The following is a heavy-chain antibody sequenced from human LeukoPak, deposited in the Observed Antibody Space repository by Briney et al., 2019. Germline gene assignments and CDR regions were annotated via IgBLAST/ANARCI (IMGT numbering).Heavy chain of an antibody. D-gene: IGHD3-10*01. J-gene: IGHJ4*02. CDR3: DASGSGSYYQTFFDY. V-gene: IGHV3-9*01. CDR2: ISWNSGRM. Sequence: GGSLRLSCAASGFTFSSYDMHWVRQAPGKGLEWVSFISWNSGRMAYADSVKGRFTISRDNSKNTLYLQMNSLRAEDTAVYYCDASGSGSYYQTFFDYWAREPWSPSPQ. CDR1: GFTFSSYD.